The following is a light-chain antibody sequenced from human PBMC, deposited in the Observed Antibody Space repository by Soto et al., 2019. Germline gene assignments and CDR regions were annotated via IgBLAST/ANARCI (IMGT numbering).Light chain of an antibody. J-gene: IGKJ1*01. V-gene: IGKV3-20*01. Sequence: DIVLTQSPGTLSLSPGERATLSCRASQTVRSSSLAWYQQKPGQAPRLLIFGASTRAAGFPDRFSGSGSGTDFPLTISRLEPEDFAVYYCQQYGSSPRTFGQGTKVDI. CDR1: QTVRSSS. CDR3: QQYGSSPRT. CDR2: GAS.